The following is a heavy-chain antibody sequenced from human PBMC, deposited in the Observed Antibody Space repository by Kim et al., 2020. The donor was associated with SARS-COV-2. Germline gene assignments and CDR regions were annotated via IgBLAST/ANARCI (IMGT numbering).Heavy chain of an antibody. Sequence: GGSLRLSCAASGFTFSSYGMHWVRQAPGKGLEWVAVIWYDGSNKYYADSVKGRFTISRDNSKNTLYLQMNSLRAEDTAVYYCAGGVGRSYYFDYWGQGTLVTVSS. CDR2: IWYDGSNK. J-gene: IGHJ4*02. D-gene: IGHD3-16*01. V-gene: IGHV3-33*01. CDR3: AGGVGRSYYFDY. CDR1: GFTFSSYG.